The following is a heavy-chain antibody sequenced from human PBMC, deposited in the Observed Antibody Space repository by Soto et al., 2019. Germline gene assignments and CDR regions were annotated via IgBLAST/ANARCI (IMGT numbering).Heavy chain of an antibody. D-gene: IGHD1-26*01. CDR1: GYTFTSYG. J-gene: IGHJ4*02. CDR2: ISAYNGNT. V-gene: IGHV1-18*01. Sequence: GASVKVSCKASGYTFTSYGISWVRQAPGQGLEWMGWISAYNGNTNYAQKLQGRVTMTTDTSTSTAYMELRSLRSDDTAVYYCARDPPHLFNIVGASPLGDYWGQGTLVTVSS. CDR3: ARDPPHLFNIVGASPLGDY.